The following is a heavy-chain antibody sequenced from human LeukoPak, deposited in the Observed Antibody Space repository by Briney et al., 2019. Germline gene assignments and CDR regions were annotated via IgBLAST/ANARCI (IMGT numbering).Heavy chain of an antibody. CDR2: IYDGGTT. J-gene: IGHJ4*02. CDR1: GFSFSTSR. CDR3: ARGGAVSKAASAPDY. Sequence: GGSLRLPCEVSGFSFSTSRMSWVRQAPGKGLEWVSVIYDGGTTQYADSVKGRFTISRDNSKNTLYFQMNSLRGEETAVYYCARGGAVSKAASAPDYWGQGTLVTVSS. V-gene: IGHV3-53*01. D-gene: IGHD4-11*01.